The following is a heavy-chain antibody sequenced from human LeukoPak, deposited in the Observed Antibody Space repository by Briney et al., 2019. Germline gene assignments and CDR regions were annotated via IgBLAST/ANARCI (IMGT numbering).Heavy chain of an antibody. CDR1: GYTFTGYY. CDR2: INPKSGST. CDR3: ARDPPLIILTVEVNY. D-gene: IGHD2-21*01. Sequence: ASVKVSCKASGYTFTGYYIHWVRQAPGQGFEYMGWINPKSGSTNYAQKFQGRVTMTKDTSISTAYMELSSLTSDDSAVYYCARDPPLIILTVEVNYWGQGTLVTVSA. V-gene: IGHV1-2*02. J-gene: IGHJ4*02.